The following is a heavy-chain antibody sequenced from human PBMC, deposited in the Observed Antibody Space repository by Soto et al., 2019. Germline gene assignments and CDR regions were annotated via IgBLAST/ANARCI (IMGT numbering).Heavy chain of an antibody. CDR1: GYRFTRYW. D-gene: IGHD2-2*01. Sequence: GQSLKISCKGCGYRFTRYWIAWVRQMPGKGLEWMGILYPGDSHTRYSPSFQGQVTISAYKSTSTAYLQWSSLKATDTAKYYCVRQIGVRASSPQSDTLDAFDIWGQGRMVTGSS. CDR3: VRQIGVRASSPQSDTLDAFDI. J-gene: IGHJ3*02. V-gene: IGHV5-51*01. CDR2: LYPGDSHT.